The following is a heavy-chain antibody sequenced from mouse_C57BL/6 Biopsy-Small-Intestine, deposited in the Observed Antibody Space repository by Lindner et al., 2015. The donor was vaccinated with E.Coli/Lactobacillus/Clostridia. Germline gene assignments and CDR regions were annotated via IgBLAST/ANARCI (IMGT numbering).Heavy chain of an antibody. V-gene: IGHV5-4*01. Sequence: NVKGRFTVSRDNARNNLYLQMSHLKSEDTAMYYCTRDQILLRMDYWGQGISVTVSS. J-gene: IGHJ4*01. D-gene: IGHD1-1*01. CDR3: TRDQILLRMDY.